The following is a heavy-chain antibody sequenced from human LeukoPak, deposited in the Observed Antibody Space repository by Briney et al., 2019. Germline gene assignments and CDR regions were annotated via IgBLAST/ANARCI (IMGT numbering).Heavy chain of an antibody. Sequence: ASVKVSCKASGYTFTGHSMYWVRQAPGQGLEWLGRINPNSGDTNYAQKFQGRVTMTRDTSISTAYMELSRLRSDDTAVYYCANERVLGYCSGGSCYSRWFDPWGQGTLVTASS. D-gene: IGHD2-15*01. CDR2: INPNSGDT. CDR3: ANERVLGYCSGGSCYSRWFDP. J-gene: IGHJ5*02. V-gene: IGHV1-2*06. CDR1: GYTFTGHS.